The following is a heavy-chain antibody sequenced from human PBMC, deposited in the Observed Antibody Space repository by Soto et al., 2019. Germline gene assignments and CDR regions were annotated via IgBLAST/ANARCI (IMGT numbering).Heavy chain of an antibody. V-gene: IGHV4-34*01. D-gene: IGHD3-3*01. CDR2: INHSGST. J-gene: IGHJ5*02. Sequence: SETLSLTCAVYGGPFSGYYWSWIRQPPGKGLEWIGEINHSGSTNYNPSLKSRVTISVDTSKNQFSLKLSSVTAADTAVYYCARGVRITIFGVPRGWFDPWGQGTLVTVSS. CDR1: GGPFSGYY. CDR3: ARGVRITIFGVPRGWFDP.